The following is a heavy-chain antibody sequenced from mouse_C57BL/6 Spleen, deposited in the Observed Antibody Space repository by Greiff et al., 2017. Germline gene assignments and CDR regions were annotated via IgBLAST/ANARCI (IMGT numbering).Heavy chain of an antibody. CDR3: ARSPLGRNFDY. J-gene: IGHJ2*01. CDR1: GYTFTSYW. V-gene: IGHV1-52*01. D-gene: IGHD4-1*01. CDR2: IDPSDSET. Sequence: QVQLQQPGAELVRPGSSVKLSCKASGYTFTSYWMHWVKQRPIQGLEWIGNIDPSDSETHYNQKFKDKATLTVDKSSSTAYMQLSSLTSEDSAVYYCARSPLGRNFDYWGQGTTLTVSS.